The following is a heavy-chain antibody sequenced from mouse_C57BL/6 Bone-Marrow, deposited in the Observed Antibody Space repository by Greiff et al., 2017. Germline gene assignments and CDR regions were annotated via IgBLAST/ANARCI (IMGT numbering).Heavy chain of an antibody. J-gene: IGHJ2*01. Sequence: EVQLQQSGAELVRPGASVTLSCTASGFNIKDDYMHWVKQRPEQGLEWIGWIAPENGDTAYASQFQGKATITADTSYNTAYLQLSSLTSEDTAVYYCTTCTLDDWGQGTTLTVSS. V-gene: IGHV14-4*01. CDR1: GFNIKDDY. CDR2: IAPENGDT. CDR3: TTCTLDD.